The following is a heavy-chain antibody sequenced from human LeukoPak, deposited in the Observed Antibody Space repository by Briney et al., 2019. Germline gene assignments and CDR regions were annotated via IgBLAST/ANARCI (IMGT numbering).Heavy chain of an antibody. CDR1: GDSVTSGGYF. CDR2: ISNSGTT. CDR3: ARDVVVTSSPDAFDI. V-gene: IGHV4-31*01. J-gene: IGHJ3*02. Sequence: SETLSLTCTVSGDSVTSGGYFWTWIRQHPGKGLVWFVYISNSGTTSYNSSLKSQVSISVDTSNNQFSLRLSSVTAADTAVYYCARDVVVTSSPDAFDIWGQGTMVTVSS. D-gene: IGHD2-21*02.